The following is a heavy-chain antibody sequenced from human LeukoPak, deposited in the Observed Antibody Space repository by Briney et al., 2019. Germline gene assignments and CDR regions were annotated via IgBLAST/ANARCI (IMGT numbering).Heavy chain of an antibody. CDR2: IYYSGST. J-gene: IGHJ4*02. V-gene: IGHV4-59*01. Sequence: SETLSLTCTVSGGSISSYYWSWIRQPPGKGLEWIGYIYYSGSTNYNPSLKSRVTISVDTSKNQFSLKLSSVTAADTAVYYCARERELELRYCDYWVQGTLVTVSS. CDR1: GGSISSYY. CDR3: ARERELELRYCDY. D-gene: IGHD1-7*01.